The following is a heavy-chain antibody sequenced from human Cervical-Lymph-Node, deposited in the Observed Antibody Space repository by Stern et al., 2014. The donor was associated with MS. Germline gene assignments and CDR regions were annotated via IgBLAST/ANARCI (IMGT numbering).Heavy chain of an antibody. J-gene: IGHJ4*02. CDR3: ARGGTGDRPDFDY. D-gene: IGHD7-27*01. CDR1: GYTFTGYY. V-gene: IGHV1-2*04. Sequence: VQLVESGAEVKKPGASVKVSCKASGYTFTGYYMHWVRQAPGQGLEWMGWINPNSGGTNYAQKFQGWVTMTRDTSISTAYMELSRLRSDDTAVYDCARGGTGDRPDFDYWGQGTLVTVSS. CDR2: INPNSGGT.